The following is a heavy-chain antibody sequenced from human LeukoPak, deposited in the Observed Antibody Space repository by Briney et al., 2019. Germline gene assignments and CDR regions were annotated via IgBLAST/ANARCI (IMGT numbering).Heavy chain of an antibody. D-gene: IGHD4-17*01. CDR3: ARPGTSYGDYGWYFDL. CDR2: ISAYSGDT. V-gene: IGHV1-18*04. Sequence: GASVKVSCKASGYSFIGYAISWVRQAPGQGLEWMGRISAYSGDTKYAQNFQGRLTMTTDTSTSTAYMELRSLRSDDTAVYFCARPGTSYGDYGWYFDLWGRGTLVTVSS. CDR1: GYSFIGYA. J-gene: IGHJ2*01.